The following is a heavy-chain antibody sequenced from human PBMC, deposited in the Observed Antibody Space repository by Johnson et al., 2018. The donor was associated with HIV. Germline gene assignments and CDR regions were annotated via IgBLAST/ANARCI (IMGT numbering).Heavy chain of an antibody. D-gene: IGHD3-10*01. CDR2: ISYDGGDK. J-gene: IGHJ3*02. CDR3: AREALTYYDSSGSYYPVHDAFDI. V-gene: IGHV3-30*04. Sequence: QVQLVESGGGLVQPGRSLRLSCAASGFTFSSYAMHWVRQAPGKGLEWVAVISYDGGDKDYADSVKGRFTISRDNAKNSVYLQMNSLRAEDTALYYCAREALTYYDSSGSYYPVHDAFDIWGLGTLVTVSS. CDR1: GFTFSSYA.